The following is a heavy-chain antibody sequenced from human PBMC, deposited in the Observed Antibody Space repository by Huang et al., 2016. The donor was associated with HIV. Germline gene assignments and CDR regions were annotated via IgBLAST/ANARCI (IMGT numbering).Heavy chain of an antibody. V-gene: IGHV3-48*04. CDR3: ARESCSGGTCYLFDF. CDR1: GFTFGAFN. CDR2: ISSSSKSK. D-gene: IGHD2-15*01. Sequence: EVQLVESGGGLVQPGTSLRLSCASFGFTFGAFNMNWVRQAAGNGLEWISYISSSSKSKLYEDTVKGRFTISRDNARNSLYLQLKSLRVEDTAVYYCARESCSGGTCYLFDFWGQGVLVTVSS. J-gene: IGHJ4*02.